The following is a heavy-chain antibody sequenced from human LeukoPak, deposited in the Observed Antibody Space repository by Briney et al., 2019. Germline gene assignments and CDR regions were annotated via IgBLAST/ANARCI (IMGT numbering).Heavy chain of an antibody. J-gene: IGHJ4*02. Sequence: ASVKVSCKASGGTFSSYAISWVRQAPGQGLEWMGWISAYNGNTNYAQKLQGRVTMTTDTSTSTAYMELRSLRSDDTAVYYCAAWEGGDFWSGYYLSFDYWGQGTLVTVSS. D-gene: IGHD3-3*01. CDR3: AAWEGGDFWSGYYLSFDY. CDR2: ISAYNGNT. V-gene: IGHV1-18*01. CDR1: GGTFSSYA.